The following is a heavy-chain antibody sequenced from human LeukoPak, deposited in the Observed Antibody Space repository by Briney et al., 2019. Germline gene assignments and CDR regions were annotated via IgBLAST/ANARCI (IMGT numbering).Heavy chain of an antibody. CDR3: AKDKSSGWYFDY. J-gene: IGHJ4*02. CDR2: VSASGGST. D-gene: IGHD6-19*01. V-gene: IGHV3-23*01. CDR1: GFTFSSSA. Sequence: GGSLRLSCAASGFTFSSSAMSWVRQVPGKGLEWVSGVSASGGSTYYADSVRGRFTISRDNSKNTLYLQMNSLRAEDTAVYYCAKDKSSGWYFDYWGQGTLVTVSS.